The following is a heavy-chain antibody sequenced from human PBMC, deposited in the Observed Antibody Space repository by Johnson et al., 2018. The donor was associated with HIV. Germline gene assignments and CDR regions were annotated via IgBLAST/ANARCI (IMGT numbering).Heavy chain of an antibody. J-gene: IGHJ3*02. CDR2: ISYDGGNI. Sequence: VQLVESGGGVVQPGRSLRLSCAASGFTFSSYAMHWVRQAPGKGLEWVAVISYDGGNIYYTDSVKGRFTISRDNAKNSLYLQMNSLRAEDTAVYYCARMEYYDVWSAPGAVDIWGQGTMVT. CDR1: GFTFSSYA. D-gene: IGHD3-3*01. CDR3: ARMEYYDVWSAPGAVDI. V-gene: IGHV3-30*04.